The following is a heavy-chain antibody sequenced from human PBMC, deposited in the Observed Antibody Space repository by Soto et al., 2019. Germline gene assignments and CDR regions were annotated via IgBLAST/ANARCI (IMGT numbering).Heavy chain of an antibody. CDR3: ARGWGIAAPGPNWFDP. V-gene: IGHV1-2*02. J-gene: IGHJ5*02. Sequence: ASVKVSCKASGYSLSGYYLHWVRQAPGQGPEWMGWINPNSGGTKYVQKFQGRVTMTRDTSISTVYLELSRLRSDETAVYYCARGWGIAAPGPNWFDPWGQGTLVTVS. D-gene: IGHD6-13*01. CDR1: GYSLSGYY. CDR2: INPNSGGT.